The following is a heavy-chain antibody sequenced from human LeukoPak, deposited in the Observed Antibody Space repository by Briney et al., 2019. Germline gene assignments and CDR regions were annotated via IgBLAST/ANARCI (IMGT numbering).Heavy chain of an antibody. J-gene: IGHJ4*02. CDR2: ISYEGSNK. CDR3: AKDQGEDCSGGSCYASYFDY. V-gene: IGHV3-30*18. D-gene: IGHD2-15*01. CDR1: GFTFSSYG. Sequence: AKSLRLSCAASGFTFSSYGMHWVRQAPSKGLEWAAVISYEGSNKNYADSWKGRFTNSRDNSKKTLYLQMNSLRAEDRAVYYCAKDQGEDCSGGSCYASYFDYWGQGTLVTVSS.